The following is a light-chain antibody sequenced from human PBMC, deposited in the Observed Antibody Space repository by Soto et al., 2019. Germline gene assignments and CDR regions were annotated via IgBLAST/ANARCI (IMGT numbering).Light chain of an antibody. CDR2: EGT. J-gene: IGLJ2*01. Sequence: QSALTQPASVSGSPGRSITISCTGTSSDVGNYNLVSWYQQHPGKAPKLVIYEGTKRPSGLSNRFSGSKSGNTASLTISGLQAEDEADYYCCSYAGSSTVVFGGGTKLTVL. V-gene: IGLV2-23*01. CDR3: CSYAGSSTVV. CDR1: SSDVGNYNL.